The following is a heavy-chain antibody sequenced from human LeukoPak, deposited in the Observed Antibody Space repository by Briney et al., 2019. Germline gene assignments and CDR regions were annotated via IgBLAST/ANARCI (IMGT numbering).Heavy chain of an antibody. Sequence: PSETLSLTCTVSGYSISSGYYWGWIRQPPGKGLEWIGSIYHSGSTYYNPSLKSRVTISVDTSKNQFSLNLKSVTAADTAVYYCARNGYNPVAYDFWGPGTVVTVSS. CDR1: GYSISSGYY. J-gene: IGHJ3*01. CDR3: ARNGYNPVAYDF. CDR2: IYHSGST. V-gene: IGHV4-38-2*02. D-gene: IGHD5-24*01.